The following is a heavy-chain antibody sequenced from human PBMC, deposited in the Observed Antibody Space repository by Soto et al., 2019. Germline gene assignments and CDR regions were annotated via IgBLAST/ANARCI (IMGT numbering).Heavy chain of an antibody. D-gene: IGHD3-16*01. CDR1: GFTFSIAW. CDR2: IKSKKDGEIR. Sequence: PGGSLRLSCAASGFTFSIAWMSWVRQAPGKGLEWVGRIKSKKDGEIREFAAPVKGRFTISRDDSKNMVFLEMNSLNTDDTAVYYCTTGVELRLGEFLSFWGQGTLVTFSS. J-gene: IGHJ4*02. CDR3: TTGVELRLGEFLSF. V-gene: IGHV3-15*01.